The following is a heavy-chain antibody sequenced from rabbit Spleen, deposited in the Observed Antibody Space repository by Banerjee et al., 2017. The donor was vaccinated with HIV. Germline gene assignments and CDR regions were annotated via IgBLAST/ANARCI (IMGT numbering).Heavy chain of an antibody. CDR3: VRDRANIGGDYGPYYFDL. CDR1: GFDFSSYG. V-gene: IGHV1S7*01. D-gene: IGHD2-1*01. CDR2: IDPVFGIT. Sequence: QELVESGGGLVQPGGSLKLSCKASGFDFSSYGVSWVRQAPGKGLEWIGYIDPVFGITYYANWVNGRFTISSHNAQNTLFLQLNSLTAADTATYFCVRDRANIGGDYGPYYFDLWGPGTLVTVS. J-gene: IGHJ4*01.